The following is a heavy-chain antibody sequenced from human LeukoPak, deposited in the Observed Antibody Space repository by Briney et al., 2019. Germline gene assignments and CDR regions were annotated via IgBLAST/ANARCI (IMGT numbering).Heavy chain of an antibody. V-gene: IGHV1-18*01. CDR1: GYTFTSYG. Sequence: ASVKVSCKASGYTFTSYGISWVRQAPGQGPEWMGWISAYSTYNGNTNYAQKFQGRVTMTTDTSTSTAYMELRSLRSDDTAVYYCARERSLVSPWGQGTLVTVSS. CDR3: ARERSLVSP. CDR2: ISAYSTYNGNT. J-gene: IGHJ5*02. D-gene: IGHD4-23*01.